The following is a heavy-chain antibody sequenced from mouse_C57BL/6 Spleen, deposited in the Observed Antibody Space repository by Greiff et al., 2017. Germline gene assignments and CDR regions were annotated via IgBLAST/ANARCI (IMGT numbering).Heavy chain of an antibody. D-gene: IGHD2-4*01. CDR2: INPSSGYT. CDR1: GYTFTSYT. CDR3: ARDYDYAWFAY. V-gene: IGHV1-4*01. Sequence: VQLQQSGAELARPGASVKMSCKASGYTFTSYTMHWVKQRPGQGLEWIGYINPSSGYTKYNQKFKDKATLTADKSSSTAYMQLSSLTSEDSAVYYCARDYDYAWFAYWGQGTLVTVSA. J-gene: IGHJ3*01.